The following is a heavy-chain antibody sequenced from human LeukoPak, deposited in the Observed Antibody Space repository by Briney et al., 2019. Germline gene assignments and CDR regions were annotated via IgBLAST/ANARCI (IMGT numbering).Heavy chain of an antibody. D-gene: IGHD5-24*01. CDR3: ARATARVHLYGDTFDY. CDR1: GFTVSSNY. V-gene: IGHV3-53*01. Sequence: PGGSLRLSCAASGFTVSSNYMSWVRQAPGKGLEWVSVIYSGGSTYYADSVKGRFTISRDNSKNTLYLQMNSLRAEDTAVYYCARATARVHLYGDTFDYWGQGTLVAVSS. CDR2: IYSGGST. J-gene: IGHJ4*02.